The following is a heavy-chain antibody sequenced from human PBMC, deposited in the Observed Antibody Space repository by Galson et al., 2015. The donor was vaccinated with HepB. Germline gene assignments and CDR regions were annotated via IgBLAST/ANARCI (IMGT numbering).Heavy chain of an antibody. J-gene: IGHJ3*02. D-gene: IGHD6-19*01. CDR3: ARFAPHIAVAGPLGAFDI. CDR1: GYSFTSYW. V-gene: IGHV5-51*01. CDR2: TYPGDSDT. Sequence: QSGAEVKKPGESLKISCKGSGYSFTSYWIGWVRQMPGKGLEWMGITYPGDSDTRYSPSFQGQVTISADKSISTAYLQWSSLKASDTAMYYCARFAPHIAVAGPLGAFDIWGQGTMVTVSS.